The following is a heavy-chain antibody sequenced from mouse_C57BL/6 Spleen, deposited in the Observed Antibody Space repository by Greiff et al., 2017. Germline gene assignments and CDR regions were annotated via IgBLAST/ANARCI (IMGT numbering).Heavy chain of an antibody. CDR3: ARGAYDGYYRGFAY. Sequence: QVQLQQPGAELVMPGASVKLSCKASGYTFTSYWMHWVKQRPGQGLEWIGEIDPSDSYTNYNQKFKGNSTLTVDKSSSTAYMQLSSLTSEDSAVYYCARGAYDGYYRGFAYWGQGTLVTVSA. J-gene: IGHJ3*01. CDR2: IDPSDSYT. V-gene: IGHV1-69*01. CDR1: GYTFTSYW. D-gene: IGHD2-3*01.